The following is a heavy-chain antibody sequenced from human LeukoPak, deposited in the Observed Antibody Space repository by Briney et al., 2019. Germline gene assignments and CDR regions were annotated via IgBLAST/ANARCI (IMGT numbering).Heavy chain of an antibody. D-gene: IGHD3-9*01. Sequence: AGGSLRLSCAASGFTFSSYAMSWVRQAPGKGLEWVSAISGSGGSTYYADSVKGRFTISRGNSKNTLYLQMNSLRAEDTAVYYCAKGPYDILTGLFVGDAYWGQGTLVTVSS. J-gene: IGHJ4*02. CDR2: ISGSGGST. CDR1: GFTFSSYA. V-gene: IGHV3-23*01. CDR3: AKGPYDILTGLFVGDAY.